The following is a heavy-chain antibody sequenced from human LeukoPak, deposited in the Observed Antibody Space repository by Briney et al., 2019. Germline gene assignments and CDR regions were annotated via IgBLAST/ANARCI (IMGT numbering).Heavy chain of an antibody. J-gene: IGHJ4*02. V-gene: IGHV3-53*01. CDR2: MYSVGNT. D-gene: IGHD1-26*01. Sequence: GGSLRLSCAASGFIVSRNYMSWVRQAPGKGLEWVSGMYSVGNTDYADPVKGRFTISRDNSKNTLHLQMNSLRAEDTAVYYCVPHPHLVPVGFDYWGQGTLVTVSS. CDR1: GFIVSRNY. CDR3: VPHPHLVPVGFDY.